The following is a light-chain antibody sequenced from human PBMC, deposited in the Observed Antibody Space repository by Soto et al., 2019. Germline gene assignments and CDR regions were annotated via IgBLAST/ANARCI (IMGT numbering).Light chain of an antibody. CDR3: QQYGSSLYT. J-gene: IGKJ2*01. CDR1: QSVSSSY. V-gene: IGKV3-20*01. CDR2: DAS. Sequence: EIVLTQSPGTLSLSPGERATLSCRASQSVSSSYLAWYQQKPGKAPRLLIYDASSRATGIPDRFCGSGSGTDFTLTSSRLEPEDFAVYYCQQYGSSLYTFGQGTKLEIK.